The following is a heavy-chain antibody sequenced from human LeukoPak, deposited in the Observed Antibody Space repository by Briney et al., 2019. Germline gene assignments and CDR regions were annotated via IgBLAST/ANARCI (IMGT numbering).Heavy chain of an antibody. CDR3: AINKGQWELFAY. CDR1: GFTFSNYA. CDR2: FSESGDNT. D-gene: IGHD1-26*01. V-gene: IGHV3-23*01. Sequence: SGASLRLSYASSGFTFSNYAMSWVRKAPGKGLYLVSIFSESGDNTYYADSVKGRFTISRDNSKNPLYLQMSSLRAEDTAVHYCAINKGQWELFAYWGQGTLVTVSS. J-gene: IGHJ4*02.